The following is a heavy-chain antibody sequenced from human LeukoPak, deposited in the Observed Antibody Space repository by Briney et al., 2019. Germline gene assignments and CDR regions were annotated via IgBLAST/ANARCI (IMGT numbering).Heavy chain of an antibody. J-gene: IGHJ3*02. CDR2: IYSGGNT. V-gene: IGHV3-53*05. D-gene: IGHD7-27*01. CDR1: GFTVSSNY. Sequence: GGSLRLSCAASGFTVSSNYMSWVRQAPGKGLEWVSIIYSGGNTYYADSVKGRFTISRDNSKNTLYPQMNSLRAEDTAVYYCAKGLPGHLGAFDIWGQGTMVTVSS. CDR3: AKGLPGHLGAFDI.